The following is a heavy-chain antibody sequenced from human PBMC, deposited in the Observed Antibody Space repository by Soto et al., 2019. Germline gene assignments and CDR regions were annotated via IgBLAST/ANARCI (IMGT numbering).Heavy chain of an antibody. CDR2: INHSGST. J-gene: IGHJ6*02. V-gene: IGHV4-34*01. CDR1: GGSFSGYY. Sequence: QVQLQQWGAGLLKPSETLSLTCDVYGGSFSGYYWSWIRQPPGKGLEWIGEINHSGSTNYNPSLKSRVTISVDTSKNQFSLKLSSVTAADTAVYYCASVYYYGSGSPGPGMDVWGQGTTVTVSS. D-gene: IGHD3-10*01. CDR3: ASVYYYGSGSPGPGMDV.